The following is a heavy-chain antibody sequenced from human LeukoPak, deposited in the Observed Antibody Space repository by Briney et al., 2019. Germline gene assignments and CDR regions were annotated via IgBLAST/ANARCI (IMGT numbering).Heavy chain of an antibody. V-gene: IGHV4-34*01. Sequence: SSETLSLTCAVYGGSFSGYYWSWVRQPPGKGREWSGEINNSGSTNYNPSLKSRVTISVDTSKNQFSLKLSSVTAADTAVYYCARGGAGTFSTRFRYWGQGTLVTVSS. J-gene: IGHJ4*02. D-gene: IGHD6-19*01. CDR3: ARGGAGTFSTRFRY. CDR1: GGSFSGYY. CDR2: INNSGST.